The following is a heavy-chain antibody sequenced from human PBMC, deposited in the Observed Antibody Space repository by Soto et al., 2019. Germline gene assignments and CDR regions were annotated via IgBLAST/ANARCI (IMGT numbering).Heavy chain of an antibody. CDR2: LRYDGSNK. CDR1: GFRFSGFG. D-gene: IGHD1-26*01. V-gene: IGHV3-33*01. Sequence: QVQLVESGGGVVQPGRSLRLSCAASGFRFSGFGMHWVRQAPGKGLEWVAILRYDGSNKYYADSVKSRFTISRDNSQNTLYLQMDSLRVEDTAVYYCARVGVGATTFYGYFDYWGQGILVTVSS. CDR3: ARVGVGATTFYGYFDY. J-gene: IGHJ4*02.